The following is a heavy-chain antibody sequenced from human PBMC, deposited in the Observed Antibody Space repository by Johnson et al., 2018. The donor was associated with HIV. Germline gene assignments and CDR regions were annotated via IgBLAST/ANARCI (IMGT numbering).Heavy chain of an antibody. CDR1: GFTFSSYA. CDR2: ISYDGSNK. Sequence: QMLLVESGGGVVQPGRSLRLSCAASGFTFSSYAMHWVRQAPGKGLEWVAVISYDGSNKYYAASVKGRFTISRDNSKNTLYLQMNSLRAEDTAVYYCASTGSGSDDAFDIWGQGTMVTVSS. J-gene: IGHJ3*02. D-gene: IGHD3-10*01. V-gene: IGHV3-30-3*01. CDR3: ASTGSGSDDAFDI.